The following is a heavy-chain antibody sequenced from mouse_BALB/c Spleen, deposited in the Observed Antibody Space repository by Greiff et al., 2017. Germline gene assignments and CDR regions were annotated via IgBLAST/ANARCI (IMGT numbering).Heavy chain of an antibody. CDR3: ARWLLRGYYFDY. V-gene: IGHV3-8*02. CDR2: ISYSGST. CDR1: GDSITSGY. Sequence: EVQLVESGPSLVKPSQTLSLTCSVTGDSITSGYWNWIRKFPGNKLEYMGYISYSGSTYYNPSLKSRISITRDTSKNQYYLQLNSVTTEDTATYYCARWLLRGYYFDYWGQGTTLTVSS. J-gene: IGHJ2*01. D-gene: IGHD2-3*01.